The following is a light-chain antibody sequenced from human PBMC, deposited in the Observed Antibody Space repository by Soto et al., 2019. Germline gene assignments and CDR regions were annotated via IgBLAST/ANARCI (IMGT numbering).Light chain of an antibody. V-gene: IGLV3-21*02. CDR1: NIGSKS. CDR3: QEWDSTLDQWT. Sequence: SYELTQPPSVSVAPGQTATITCGGSNIGSKSVHWYQQRPGQAPVLLVYDDRDRPSGIPDRFSGSNSGNTATLTISRVEVGDEAEYHCQEWDSTLDQWTFGGGTKLTVL. J-gene: IGLJ2*01. CDR2: DDR.